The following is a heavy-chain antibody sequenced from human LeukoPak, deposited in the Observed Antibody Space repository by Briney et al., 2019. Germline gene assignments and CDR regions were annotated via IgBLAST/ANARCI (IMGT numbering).Heavy chain of an antibody. D-gene: IGHD6-19*01. Sequence: ASVKVSCKASGYTFTSYDINWVRQATGQGLEWMGWMNPNSGNTGYAQKFQGRVTMTRDTSTSTVYMELSSLRSEDTAVYYCARVSHSSGALWGQGTLVTVSS. J-gene: IGHJ4*02. CDR2: MNPNSGNT. CDR3: ARVSHSSGAL. V-gene: IGHV1-8*01. CDR1: GYTFTSYD.